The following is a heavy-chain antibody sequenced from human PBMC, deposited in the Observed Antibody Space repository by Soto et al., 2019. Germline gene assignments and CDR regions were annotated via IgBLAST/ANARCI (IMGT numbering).Heavy chain of an antibody. D-gene: IGHD6-13*01. V-gene: IGHV4-59*01. CDR1: GGSISSYF. CDR2: VYYTGTT. J-gene: IGHJ4*02. Sequence: SETLSLTCTVSGGSISSYFYIWVRQPPGKGLEWIRSVYYTGTTDYNPSLKSRVTISVDTSKTQFSLNLRSVTAADTAVYYCARDLAAVPRAFDYWGRETLVTVSS. CDR3: ARDLAAVPRAFDY.